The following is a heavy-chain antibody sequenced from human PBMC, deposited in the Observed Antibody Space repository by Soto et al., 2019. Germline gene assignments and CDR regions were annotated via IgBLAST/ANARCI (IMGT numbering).Heavy chain of an antibody. CDR1: GFTFSSYA. CDR3: AKEFTRGDYYYYYGMDV. CDR2: ISYDGSNK. J-gene: IGHJ6*02. V-gene: IGHV3-30*18. D-gene: IGHD3-16*01. Sequence: LRLSCAVSGFTFSSYAMYWVRQAPGKGLEWVAIISYDGSNKYYADSVKGRVTISRDNSKNTLYLQMNSLRAEDTALYYCAKEFTRGDYYYYYGMDVWGQGTTVTVSS.